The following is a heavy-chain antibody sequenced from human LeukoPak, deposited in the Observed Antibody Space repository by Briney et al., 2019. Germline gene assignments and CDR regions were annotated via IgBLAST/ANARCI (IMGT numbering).Heavy chain of an antibody. Sequence: SETLSLTCTVSGGSISSGGYYWSWIRQHPGKVLEWIGYIYYSGSTYYNPSLKSRVTISVDTSKNQFSLKLSSVTAADTAVYYCARDRATTVNRFDPWGQGTLVTVSS. J-gene: IGHJ5*02. D-gene: IGHD4-17*01. V-gene: IGHV4-31*03. CDR1: GGSISSGGYY. CDR2: IYYSGST. CDR3: ARDRATTVNRFDP.